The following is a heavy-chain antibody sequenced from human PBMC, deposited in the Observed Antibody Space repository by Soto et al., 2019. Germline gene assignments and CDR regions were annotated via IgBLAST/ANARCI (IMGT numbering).Heavy chain of an antibody. V-gene: IGHV1-2*02. CDR1: GYTFTDYY. J-gene: IGHJ4*02. CDR2: INPNSGVT. Sequence: GASVKVSCKASGYTFTDYYMYWVRQAPGQGLEWMGWINPNSGVTKYAQKFQGRVTMTRDTSISTAYMELSKLRSDDTAVYYCARDWGNGCSRDDWGQGTQVTVSS. CDR3: ARDWGNGCSRDD. D-gene: IGHD3-16*01.